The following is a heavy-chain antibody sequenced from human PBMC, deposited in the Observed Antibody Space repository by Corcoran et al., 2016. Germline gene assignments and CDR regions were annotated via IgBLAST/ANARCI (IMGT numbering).Heavy chain of an antibody. V-gene: IGHV4-38-2*02. CDR1: GYSISSGYY. Sequence: QVQLQESGPGLVKPSETLSLTCTVSGYSISSGYYWGWIRQPPGKGLEWIGSIYHSGSTYYNPSLKSRVTISVDTSKNQFSLKLSSVTAADTAVYYCARERDYGDSEQVWGQGTLVTVSS. CDR2: IYHSGST. CDR3: ARERDYGDSEQV. J-gene: IGHJ4*02. D-gene: IGHD4-17*01.